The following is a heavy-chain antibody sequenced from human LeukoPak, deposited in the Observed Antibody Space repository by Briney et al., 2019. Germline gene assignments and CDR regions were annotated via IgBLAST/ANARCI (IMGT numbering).Heavy chain of an antibody. J-gene: IGHJ4*02. D-gene: IGHD6-13*01. Sequence: SVKVSCKASGGTFSSYAISWVRQAPGQGLEWMGGIIPIFGTANYAQKFQGRVTITADESTSTAYMELSSLRSEDTAVYYCARDGWRIAAAGTGVGFDYWGQGTLVTVSS. CDR1: GGTFSSYA. V-gene: IGHV1-69*13. CDR2: IIPIFGTA. CDR3: ARDGWRIAAAGTGVGFDY.